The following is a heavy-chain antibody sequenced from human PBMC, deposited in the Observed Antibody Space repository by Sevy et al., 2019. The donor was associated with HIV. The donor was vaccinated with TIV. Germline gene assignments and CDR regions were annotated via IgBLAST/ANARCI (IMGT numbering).Heavy chain of an antibody. V-gene: IGHV5-51*01. CDR2: IFPGDSDT. J-gene: IGHJ4*02. Sequence: GESLKISCKGSGYSSGYSFTNYWIGWVRQMPGKGLEWMAIIFPGDSDTRYSPSFQGRVTISADKSISTAYLQWSSLKASDTAMYYCASPSNGDSIDSWGQGTLVTVSS. CDR1: GYSFTNYW. D-gene: IGHD2-8*01. CDR3: ASPSNGDSIDS.